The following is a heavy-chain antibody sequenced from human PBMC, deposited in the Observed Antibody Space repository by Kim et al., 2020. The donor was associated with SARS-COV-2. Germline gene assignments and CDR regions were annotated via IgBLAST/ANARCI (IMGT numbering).Heavy chain of an antibody. Sequence: GGSLRLSCAASGFTFSSYAMSWVRQAPGKGLEWVSAISGSGGSTYYADSVKGRFTISRDNSKNTLYLQMNSLRAEDTAVYYCANLGGESSGYYSSGFDYWGQGTLVTVSS. J-gene: IGHJ4*02. CDR3: ANLGGESSGYYSSGFDY. V-gene: IGHV3-23*01. CDR1: GFTFSSYA. D-gene: IGHD3-22*01. CDR2: ISGSGGST.